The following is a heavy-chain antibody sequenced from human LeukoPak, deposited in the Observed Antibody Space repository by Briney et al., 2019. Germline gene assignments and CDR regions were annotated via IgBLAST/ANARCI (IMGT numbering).Heavy chain of an antibody. CDR1: GFSFSNAW. J-gene: IGHJ5*02. Sequence: GGSLRLSCAASGFSFSNAWMSWVRQAPGKGLEWVGRMKSKTDRGTTNYAAPVKGRFTISRDDSKNILYLQMNSLKTEDTAVYYCTTCCCSSXGNXXXPWGQGTLVTVSP. V-gene: IGHV3-15*01. CDR3: TTCCCSSXGNXXXP. D-gene: IGHD2-2*01. CDR2: MKSKTDRGTT.